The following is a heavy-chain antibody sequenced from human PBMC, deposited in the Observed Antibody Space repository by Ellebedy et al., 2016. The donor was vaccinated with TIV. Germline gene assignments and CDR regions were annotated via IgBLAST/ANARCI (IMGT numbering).Heavy chain of an antibody. CDR1: GYTFTRYY. D-gene: IGHD3-10*01. CDR2: TNPSDGST. CDR3: ARDRLSGFGGGGVDV. Sequence: AASVKVSCKASGYTFTRYYMHWVRQAPGQGLEWMGLTNPSDGSTSYAQKFQGRVTMTRDTSTNTVSMELSSLRSDDTAVYYCARDRLSGFGGGGVDVWGQGTTVTVSS. V-gene: IGHV1-46*01. J-gene: IGHJ6*02.